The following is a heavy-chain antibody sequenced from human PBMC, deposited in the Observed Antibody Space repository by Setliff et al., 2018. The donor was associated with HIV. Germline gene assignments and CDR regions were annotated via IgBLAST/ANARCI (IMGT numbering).Heavy chain of an antibody. CDR1: DGSISTGSYY. J-gene: IGHJ4*02. D-gene: IGHD1-1*01. V-gene: IGHV4-61*10. Sequence: PSETLSLTCTVADGSISTGSYYWSWVRQPAGRGLEWIGYISYSGSTNYNPSLKSRVTILVDTSKNHFSLKLTSVTAADTAVYYCARGPTRFYFDYWGQGTLVTVSS. CDR3: ARGPTRFYFDY. CDR2: ISYSGST.